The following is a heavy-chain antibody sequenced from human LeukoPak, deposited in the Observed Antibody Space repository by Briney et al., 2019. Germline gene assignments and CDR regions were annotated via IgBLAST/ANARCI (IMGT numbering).Heavy chain of an antibody. CDR1: GDTFTSYG. V-gene: IGHV1-18*01. CDR2: ISAYNGKT. CDR3: ARVYTSGWFDP. D-gene: IGHD2-2*02. J-gene: IGHJ5*02. Sequence: ASVNVSCQACGDTFTSYGISWVRQAPGQGLEGMGWISAYNGKTNYAQKLQGRVTMTTDTSTSTAYMQLRSLRSDDTAVYYCARVYTSGWFDPWGQGTLVTVSS.